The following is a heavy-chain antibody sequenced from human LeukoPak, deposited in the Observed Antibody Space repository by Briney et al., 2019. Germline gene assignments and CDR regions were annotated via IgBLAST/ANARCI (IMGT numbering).Heavy chain of an antibody. D-gene: IGHD1-26*01. J-gene: IGHJ4*02. Sequence: GGSLRLSCAVSGFSVSGYWMTWVRQAPGKGLEWVANIKQDGSEKNYVDSVKGRFTISRDNARTTLYLQMNSLRAEDTAIYYCARNFVGSDSSDFDSWGQGTLVTVSS. CDR2: IKQDGSEK. CDR1: GFSVSGYW. CDR3: ARNFVGSDSSDFDS. V-gene: IGHV3-7*01.